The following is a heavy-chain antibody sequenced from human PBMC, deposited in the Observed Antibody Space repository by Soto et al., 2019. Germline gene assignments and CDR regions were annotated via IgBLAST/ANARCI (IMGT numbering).Heavy chain of an antibody. CDR3: ARSRLKYCSSTSCQANFDY. CDR2: IWYDGSNK. J-gene: IGHJ4*02. Sequence: GGSLRLSCAASGFTFSSYGMHWVRQAPGKGLEWVAVIWYDGSNKYYADSVKGRFTISRDNSKSTLYLQMNSLRAEDTAVYYCARSRLKYCSSTSCQANFDYWGQGTLVTVSS. CDR1: GFTFSSYG. D-gene: IGHD2-2*01. V-gene: IGHV3-33*01.